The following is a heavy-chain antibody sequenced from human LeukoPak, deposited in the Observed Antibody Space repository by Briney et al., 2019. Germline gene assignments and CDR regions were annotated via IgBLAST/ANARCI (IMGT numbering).Heavy chain of an antibody. V-gene: IGHV3-30*18. D-gene: IGHD6-13*01. Sequence: GGSLRLSCAASGFTFSTYGMHWVSQAPGRGLEWVALVSFDGSNKYYADSVRGRFTISRDNSKNTLYLQMSSLRPEDTAVYYCAKGTGYSSSWTSYTADYWGQGTLVTVSS. CDR1: GFTFSTYG. CDR3: AKGTGYSSSWTSYTADY. CDR2: VSFDGSNK. J-gene: IGHJ4*02.